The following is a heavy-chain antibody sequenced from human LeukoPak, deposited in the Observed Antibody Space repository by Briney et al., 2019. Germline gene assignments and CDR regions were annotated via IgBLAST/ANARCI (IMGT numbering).Heavy chain of an antibody. Sequence: ASVKVSCKASGYTFTTYDINWVRQATGQGLEWMGWMNPNSGNTGYAQKFQGRVTMTRNTSISTAYMELSSLRSEDTAVYYCARRSDDYDSSAYYHWGQGTLVTVSS. V-gene: IGHV1-8*01. CDR1: GYTFTTYD. CDR3: ARRSDDYDSSAYYH. J-gene: IGHJ4*02. D-gene: IGHD3-22*01. CDR2: MNPNSGNT.